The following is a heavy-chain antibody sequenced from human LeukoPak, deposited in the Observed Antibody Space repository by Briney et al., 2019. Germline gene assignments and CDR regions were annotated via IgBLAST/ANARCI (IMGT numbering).Heavy chain of an antibody. CDR2: IDAYNANT. J-gene: IGHJ3*02. D-gene: IGHD6-13*01. V-gene: IGHV1-18*01. CDR3: ARGAAARAADAFDI. Sequence: ASVKVSCKASGYTFTSYGISWVRQAPGQGLEWMGWIDAYNANTNYAQKLQGRVTMTTDTSTSTAYMELSSLRSEDTAVYYCARGAAARAADAFDIWGQGTMVTVSS. CDR1: GYTFTSYG.